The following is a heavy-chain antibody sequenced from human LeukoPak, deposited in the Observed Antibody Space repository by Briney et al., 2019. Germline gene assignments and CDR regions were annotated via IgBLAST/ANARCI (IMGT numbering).Heavy chain of an antibody. J-gene: IGHJ6*03. Sequence: ASVKVSCKTSGYRFTGYYLHWVRQAPGQGLEWMGWMNPKSGATDYARKFQGRVTMTRDTSISTAYMELTRLRSDDAAVYFCARGSDYDDYFYMDFWGKGTTVTVSS. CDR3: ARGSDYDDYFYMDF. V-gene: IGHV1-2*02. CDR2: MNPKSGAT. CDR1: GYRFTGYY.